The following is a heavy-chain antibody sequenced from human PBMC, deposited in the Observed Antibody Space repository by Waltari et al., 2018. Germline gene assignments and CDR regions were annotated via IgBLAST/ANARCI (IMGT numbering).Heavy chain of an antibody. J-gene: IGHJ4*02. V-gene: IGHV1-18*01. D-gene: IGHD2-15*01. CDR2: ISPYHGLA. CDR3: ARGGGPRTVVALTFDS. Sequence: QVQLVQSGPEVKKPGASVKVSCKASGYTFTNFGFNWVRQAPGQGVEWVGWISPYHGLAASHPRLQGIVTLTTDTSTNTAYLEVKSLRSDDTAVYYCARGGGPRTVVALTFDSWGQGTLVTVSS. CDR1: GYTFTNFG.